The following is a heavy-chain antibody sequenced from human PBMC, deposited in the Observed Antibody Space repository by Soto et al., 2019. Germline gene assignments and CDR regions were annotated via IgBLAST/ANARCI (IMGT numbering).Heavy chain of an antibody. J-gene: IGHJ5*02. CDR1: GGSISSSSYY. CDR3: ARLDFSRIVVLPAAINGNGIDP. CDR2: IYYSGST. V-gene: IGHV4-39*01. Sequence: SETLSLTCTVSGGSISSSSYYWGWIRQPPGKGLEWIGSIYYSGSTYYNPSLKSRVTISVDTSKNQFSLKLSSVTAADTAGYYCARLDFSRIVVLPAAINGNGIDPWGQGTLGNVSS. D-gene: IGHD2-2*02.